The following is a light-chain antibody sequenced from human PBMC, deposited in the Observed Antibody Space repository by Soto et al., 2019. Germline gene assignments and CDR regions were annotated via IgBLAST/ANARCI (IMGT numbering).Light chain of an antibody. CDR3: SSYTRSSTRV. Sequence: QSALTQPASVSGSPGQSITISCTGTSSDVGGYNYVSWYQQHPGKPPKLMIYEVSNRPSGVSNRFSGSKSGNTASLTISGLQAEDEADYYCSSYTRSSTRVFGTGTKVTVL. J-gene: IGLJ1*01. CDR1: SSDVGGYNY. CDR2: EVS. V-gene: IGLV2-14*01.